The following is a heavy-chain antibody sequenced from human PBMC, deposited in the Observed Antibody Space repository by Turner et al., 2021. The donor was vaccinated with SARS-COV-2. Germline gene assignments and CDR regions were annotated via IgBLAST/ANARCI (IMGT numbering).Heavy chain of an antibody. Sequence: VQPGGSLRLSCAASGFTFSSYEMNWVRQAPGKGLEWVSYISSSGSTIYYADSVKGRFTISRDNAKNSRYLQMNSLRAEDTAVYDCARDQYYDSRGYYFFRACYFDLWGRGTLVTVSS. V-gene: IGHV3-48*03. CDR1: GFTFSSYE. J-gene: IGHJ2*01. CDR2: ISSSGSTI. D-gene: IGHD3-22*01. CDR3: ARDQYYDSRGYYFFRACYFDL.